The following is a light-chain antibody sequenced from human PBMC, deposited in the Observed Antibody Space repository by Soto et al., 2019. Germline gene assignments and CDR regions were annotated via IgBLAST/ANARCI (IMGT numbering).Light chain of an antibody. V-gene: IGKV2-30*01. CDR3: MQPPHWPPT. J-gene: IGKJ1*01. Sequence: DVVLTQSPLSLPVTLGQPASISCRSSQGLVYGDGNTYLNWFHQRPGQPPRRLIYKGSVRDSGVTDRFRGSGSGTDFTLTISRVEAEDGGFYYCMQPPHWPPTFGHGTLVEIK. CDR1: QGLVYGDGNTY. CDR2: KGS.